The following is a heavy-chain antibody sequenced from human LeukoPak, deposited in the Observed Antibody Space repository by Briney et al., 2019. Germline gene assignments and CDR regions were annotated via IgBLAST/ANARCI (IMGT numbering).Heavy chain of an antibody. CDR3: ARFGITVVRGGKYYFDY. D-gene: IGHD3-10*01. CDR2: IYYRGTT. V-gene: IGHV4-59*08. Sequence: SETLSLTCTVSGGSTSDYYWNWIRQPPGKGLEWIGYIYYRGTTNYNPSLNSRVTISLDSSKNQFSLRLNSVTAADTAVYYCARFGITVVRGGKYYFDYWGEGTLVTVSS. CDR1: GGSTSDYY. J-gene: IGHJ4*02.